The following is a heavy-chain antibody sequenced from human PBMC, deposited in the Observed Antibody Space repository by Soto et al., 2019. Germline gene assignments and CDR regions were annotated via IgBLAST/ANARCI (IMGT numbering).Heavy chain of an antibody. V-gene: IGHV3-30-3*01. Sequence: QVQLVESGGGVVQPGRSLRLSCAASGFTFSSYAMHWVRQAPGKGLEWVAVISYDGSNKYYADSVKGRFTISRDNSKNTLYLQMNSLRAEDTAVYYCARDAGGDFWSGYYFSWGQGTLVTVSS. J-gene: IGHJ4*02. D-gene: IGHD3-3*01. CDR3: ARDAGGDFWSGYYFS. CDR2: ISYDGSNK. CDR1: GFTFSSYA.